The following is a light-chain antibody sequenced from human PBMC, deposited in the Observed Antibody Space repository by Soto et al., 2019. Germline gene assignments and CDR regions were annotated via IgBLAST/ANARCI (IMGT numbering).Light chain of an antibody. CDR3: HQYVSSPQFT. CDR1: QSVSRY. J-gene: IGKJ3*01. CDR2: GAS. Sequence: EIVLTQSPGTLSLSPGEIATLSCRASQSVSRYLDWYQQKPGQAPSLLIYGASSRPTGIPDRFSGSGSGTDFTLTISRLEPEDFAVYYCHQYVSSPQFTFGPGTKVDIK. V-gene: IGKV3-20*01.